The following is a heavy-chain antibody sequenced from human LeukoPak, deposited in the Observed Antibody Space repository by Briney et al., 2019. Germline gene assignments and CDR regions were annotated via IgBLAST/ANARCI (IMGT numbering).Heavy chain of an antibody. J-gene: IGHJ4*02. V-gene: IGHV3-30-3*01. D-gene: IGHD6-19*01. CDR1: GFTFSSYA. CDR2: ISYDGSNK. Sequence: PGGSLRLSCAASGFTFSSYAMHWVRQAPGKGLEWVAVISYDGSNKYYADSVKGRFTISRDNSKNTLYLQMNSLRAEDTAVYYCARDNSPWSVAGPSDYWGQGTLVTVSS. CDR3: ARDNSPWSVAGPSDY.